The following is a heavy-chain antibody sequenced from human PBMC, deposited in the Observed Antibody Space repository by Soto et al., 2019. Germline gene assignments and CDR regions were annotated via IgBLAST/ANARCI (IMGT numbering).Heavy chain of an antibody. Sequence: GESLKISCKGSGYSFTSYWIGWVRQMPGKGLEWMGIIYPGDSDTRYSPSFQGQVTISADKSISTAYLQWSSLKASDTAMYYCARVTPESSSWYGSYYFDYWGQGTLVTVSS. V-gene: IGHV5-51*01. CDR3: ARVTPESSSWYGSYYFDY. D-gene: IGHD6-13*01. CDR2: IYPGDSDT. J-gene: IGHJ4*02. CDR1: GYSFTSYW.